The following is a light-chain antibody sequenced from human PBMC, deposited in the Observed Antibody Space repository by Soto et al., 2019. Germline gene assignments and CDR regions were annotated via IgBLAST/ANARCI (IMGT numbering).Light chain of an antibody. J-gene: IGKJ3*01. V-gene: IGKV3-20*01. CDR1: QSVSSSY. Sequence: EVVLTQSPGTLSLSPGERATLSCRASQSVSSSYLAWYQQKPGQAPRLLIYGASNKATGIPDRFSGSGSGTDFTLTISRLEPEDFAVYYCQQYGSSPTFGPGTKVDI. CDR2: GAS. CDR3: QQYGSSPT.